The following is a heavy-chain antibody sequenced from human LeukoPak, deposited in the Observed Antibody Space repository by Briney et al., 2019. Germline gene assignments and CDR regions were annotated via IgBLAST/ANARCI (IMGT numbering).Heavy chain of an antibody. CDR3: ARQSSSIAALDAFDI. CDR1: GGSFSGYY. V-gene: IGHV4-34*01. D-gene: IGHD6-6*01. CDR2: INHSGST. Sequence: SETLSLTCAVYGGSFSGYYWSWIRQPPGKGLEWIGEINHSGSTNYNPSHKSRVTISVDTSKNQFSLKLSSVTAADTAVYYCARQSSSIAALDAFDIWGQGTMVTVSS. J-gene: IGHJ3*02.